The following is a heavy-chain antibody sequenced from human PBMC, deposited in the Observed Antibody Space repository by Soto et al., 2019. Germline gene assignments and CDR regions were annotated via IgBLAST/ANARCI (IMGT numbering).Heavy chain of an antibody. V-gene: IGHV3-30*18. D-gene: IGHD6-13*01. CDR2: ISYDGSNK. CDR3: AKDQRDIIAAAGTSDY. Sequence: QVQLVESEGGVVQPGRSLRLSCAASGFTVSSYGMHWVRQAPGKGLEWVAVISYDGSNKYYADSVKGRFTISRDNSKNTLYLQMNSLRAEDTAVYYCAKDQRDIIAAAGTSDYWGQGTLVTVSS. CDR1: GFTVSSYG. J-gene: IGHJ4*02.